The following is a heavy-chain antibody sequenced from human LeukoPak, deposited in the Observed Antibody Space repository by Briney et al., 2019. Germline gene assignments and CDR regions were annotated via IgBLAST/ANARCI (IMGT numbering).Heavy chain of an antibody. CDR2: ISSSSSTI. V-gene: IGHV3-48*01. CDR1: GFTFSSYS. D-gene: IGHD6-13*01. CDR3: ARVEQQLVPPYYYMDV. Sequence: GGSLRLSCAASGFTFSSYSMNWVRQAPGKGLEWVSYISSSSSTIYYADSVKGRFTTSRDNAKNSLYLQMNSLRAEDTAVYYCARVEQQLVPPYYYMDVWGKGTTVTVSS. J-gene: IGHJ6*03.